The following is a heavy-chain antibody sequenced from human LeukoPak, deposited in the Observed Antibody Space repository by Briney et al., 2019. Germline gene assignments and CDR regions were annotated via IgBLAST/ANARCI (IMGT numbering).Heavy chain of an antibody. Sequence: PGGSLRLSCAASGFTFRNYGMSWVRQVPGKGLEWVSVISGSGGRTDYADSVKGRFTISRDNSKNTLYLQMNSLRAEDTAVYYCAREGVGVYDILTGYSNDAFDIWGQGTMVTVSS. D-gene: IGHD3-9*01. CDR2: ISGSGGRT. J-gene: IGHJ3*02. CDR3: AREGVGVYDILTGYSNDAFDI. V-gene: IGHV3-23*01. CDR1: GFTFRNYG.